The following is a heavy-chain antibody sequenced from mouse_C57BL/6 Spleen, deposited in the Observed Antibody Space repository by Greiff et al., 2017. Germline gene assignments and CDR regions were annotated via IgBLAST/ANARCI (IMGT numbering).Heavy chain of an antibody. D-gene: IGHD1-1*01. Sequence: DVKLVESGGGLVQPGGSLSLSCAASGFTFTDYYMSWVRQPPGKALEWLGFIRNKANGYTTEYSASVKGRFTISRDNSQSILYLQMNALRAEDSATYYCASSTDYYAMDYWGQGTSVTVSS. CDR2: IRNKANGYTT. CDR3: ASSTDYYAMDY. J-gene: IGHJ4*01. CDR1: GFTFTDYY. V-gene: IGHV7-3*01.